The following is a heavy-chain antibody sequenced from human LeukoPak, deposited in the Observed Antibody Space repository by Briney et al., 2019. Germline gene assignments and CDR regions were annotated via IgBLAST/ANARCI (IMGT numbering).Heavy chain of an antibody. J-gene: IGHJ4*02. V-gene: IGHV3-11*04. CDR1: GFTFSDYY. CDR3: ARDQYYRPFDY. Sequence: GGSLRLSCAASGFTFSDYYMNCVRQAPGKGLEWVSYISSSGSTIYYADSVKGRFTISRDNAKNSLYLQMNSLRAEDTAVYYCARDQYYRPFDYWGQGTLVTVSS. D-gene: IGHD1-14*01. CDR2: ISSSGSTI.